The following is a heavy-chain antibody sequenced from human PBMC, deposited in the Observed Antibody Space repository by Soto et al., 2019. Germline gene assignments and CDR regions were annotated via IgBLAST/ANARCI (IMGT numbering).Heavy chain of an antibody. CDR3: ARGGFWSGSDYYYYGMDV. V-gene: IGHV3-13*05. CDR1: GFTFSSYD. Sequence: PVGSLRLSCAASGFTFSSYDMHWVRQATGKGLEWVSAIGTAGDPYYPGSVKGRFTISRENAKNSLYLQMNSLRAGDTAVYYCARGGFWSGSDYYYYGMDVWGQGTTVTVSS. CDR2: IGTAGDP. J-gene: IGHJ6*02. D-gene: IGHD3-3*01.